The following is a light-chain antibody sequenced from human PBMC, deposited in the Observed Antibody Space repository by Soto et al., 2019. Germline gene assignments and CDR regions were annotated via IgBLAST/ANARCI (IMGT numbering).Light chain of an antibody. Sequence: DIQMTQSPTSLSASVVDRVTITCRASQGIRNFVAWYQQKPGNAPKLLIYAASTLQSGVPSRFSGSGSGTDFTLPINSLQPEDVATFSCQKYSSVPVFGPGTKVDIK. CDR1: QGIRNF. CDR3: QKYSSVPV. V-gene: IGKV1-27*01. J-gene: IGKJ3*01. CDR2: AAS.